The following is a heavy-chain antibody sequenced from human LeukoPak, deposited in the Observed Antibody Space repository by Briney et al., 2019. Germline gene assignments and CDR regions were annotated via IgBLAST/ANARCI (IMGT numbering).Heavy chain of an antibody. CDR3: ARQGLSSGNYFDY. CDR1: GYIFTSYW. J-gene: IGHJ4*02. Sequence: GESLQISCKGSGYIFTSYWIGWVRQLPGKGLEWMGIIYPGDFDARYSPSFQGQVTISADKSISTAYLQWGSLKASDTAMYYCARQGLSSGNYFDYWGQGTLVTVSS. V-gene: IGHV5-51*01. CDR2: IYPGDFDA. D-gene: IGHD3-22*01.